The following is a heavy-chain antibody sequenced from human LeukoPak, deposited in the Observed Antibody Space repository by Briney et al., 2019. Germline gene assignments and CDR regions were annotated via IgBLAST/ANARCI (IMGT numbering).Heavy chain of an antibody. CDR1: GYSFTDYY. CDR3: ARVDDRGHYYDSSGPRKLFDY. J-gene: IGHJ4*02. Sequence: ASVKVSCKASGYSFTDYYMHWVRQAPGQGLEWMGWINPDSGGTNYAQKFQGRVTMTRDTSIRAAYMELRRLRSDDTAVYYCARVDDRGHYYDSSGPRKLFDYWGQGTLVTVSS. CDR2: INPDSGGT. V-gene: IGHV1-2*02. D-gene: IGHD3-22*01.